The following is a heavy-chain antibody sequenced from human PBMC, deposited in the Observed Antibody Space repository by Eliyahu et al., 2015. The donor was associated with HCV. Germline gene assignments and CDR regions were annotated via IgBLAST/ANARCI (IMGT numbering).Heavy chain of an antibody. CDR3: TRVSRGGDDPFDI. V-gene: IGHV3-72*01. Sequence: EVQLVESGGGLVQPGGSLRLSCAASGFTFSDHYMDWVRQAPGKGLGWVGRTRNKANSYPTEYAASVKGRFTVSRDDSKNSLYLQMNSLKTEDTAVYYCTRVSRGGDDPFDIWGQGTMVTVSS. J-gene: IGHJ3*02. CDR1: GFTFSDHY. CDR2: TRNKANSYPT. D-gene: IGHD7-27*01.